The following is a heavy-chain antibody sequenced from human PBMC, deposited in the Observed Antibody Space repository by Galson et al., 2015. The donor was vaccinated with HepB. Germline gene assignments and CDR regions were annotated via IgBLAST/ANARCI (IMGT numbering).Heavy chain of an antibody. V-gene: IGHV1-69*13. CDR3: AREDCSSTSCYDYYYGMDV. CDR2: IIPIFGTA. D-gene: IGHD2-2*01. CDR1: GGTFSSYA. Sequence: SVKVSCKASGGTFSSYAISWVRQAPGQGLEWMGGIIPIFGTANYAQKFQGRVTITADESTSTAYMELSSLRSEDTAVYYCAREDCSSTSCYDYYYGMDVWGQGTTVTVSS. J-gene: IGHJ6*02.